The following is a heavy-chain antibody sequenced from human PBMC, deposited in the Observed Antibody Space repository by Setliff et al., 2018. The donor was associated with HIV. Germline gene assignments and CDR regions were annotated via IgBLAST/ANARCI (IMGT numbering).Heavy chain of an antibody. D-gene: IGHD5-12*01. Sequence: SETLSLTCAVSGYSISSGYYWGGIRQPPGKGLEWIGSIYHSGSTYYNPSLKSRATISVDTSKNQFSLKLSSVTAADTAVYYCARMYSGYDWSPAGARTRYFDYWGQGTLVTVSS. CDR2: IYHSGST. CDR1: GYSISSGYY. CDR3: ARMYSGYDWSPAGARTRYFDY. J-gene: IGHJ4*02. V-gene: IGHV4-38-2*01.